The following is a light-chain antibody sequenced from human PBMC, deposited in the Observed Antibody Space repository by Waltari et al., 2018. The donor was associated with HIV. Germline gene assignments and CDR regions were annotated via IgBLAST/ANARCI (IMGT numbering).Light chain of an antibody. CDR3: AAWDDSLNAWV. CDR1: SSNIGSTT. J-gene: IGLJ3*02. CDR2: SNN. Sequence: QSVLTQPPSASGTPGQRVTIYCSGRSSNIGSTTVNWYQQLPGTAPKLLIYSNNQRPSGVPDRFSGSKSGTSASLAISGLQSEDEADYYCAAWDDSLNAWVFGGGTKLTVL. V-gene: IGLV1-44*01.